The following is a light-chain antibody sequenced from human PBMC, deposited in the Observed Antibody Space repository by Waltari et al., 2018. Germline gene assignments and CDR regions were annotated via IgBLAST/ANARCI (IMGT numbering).Light chain of an antibody. CDR2: GAF. V-gene: IGKV3-15*01. CDR3: QHYNNWPWA. CDR1: QSISSN. J-gene: IGKJ1*01. Sequence: EIVLTQSPATLSVSQGERATLSCRASQSISSNLAWYQQKPGQAPRLPIYGAFTRATGIPARFSGGGSGTEFTLTISSMQSEDFAVYYCQHYNNWPWAFGQGTKVEIK.